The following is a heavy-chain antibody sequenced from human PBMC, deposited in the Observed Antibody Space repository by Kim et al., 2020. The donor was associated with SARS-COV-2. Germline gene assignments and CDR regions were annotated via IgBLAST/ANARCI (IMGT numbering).Heavy chain of an antibody. J-gene: IGHJ3*02. CDR1: GGSISSGGYY. CDR2: IYYSGST. D-gene: IGHD3-22*01. Sequence: SETLSLTCTVSGGSISSGGYYWSWIRQHPGKGLEWIGYIYYSGSTYYNPSLKSRVTISVDTSKNQFSLKLSSVTAADTAVYYCARESSITMIVVVPSPVGAFDIWGQGTMVTVSS. CDR3: ARESSITMIVVVPSPVGAFDI. V-gene: IGHV4-31*03.